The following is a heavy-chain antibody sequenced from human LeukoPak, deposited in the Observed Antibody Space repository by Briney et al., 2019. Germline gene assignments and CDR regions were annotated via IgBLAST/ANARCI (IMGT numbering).Heavy chain of an antibody. CDR2: ISVDGSTT. D-gene: IGHD3-3*01. CDR1: GFTLNNYW. Sequence: PGGSLRLSCAASGFTLNNYWMHWVRQAPGKGLVWVSRISVDGSTTTYADFVKGRFTISRDNSKNTLYLQMNSLRAEDTAVYYCARINDFWSGYSLDYWGQGTLVTVSS. CDR3: ARINDFWSGYSLDY. J-gene: IGHJ4*02. V-gene: IGHV3-74*03.